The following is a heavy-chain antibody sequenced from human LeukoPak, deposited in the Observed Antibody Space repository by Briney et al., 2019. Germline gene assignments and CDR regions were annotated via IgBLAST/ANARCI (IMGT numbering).Heavy chain of an antibody. J-gene: IGHJ6*03. CDR2: IYTSGIT. Sequence: SETLSLTCTVSGGSVSSVSSYWSWVRQPAGKGLEWIGRIYTSGITDYNPSLKSRVTMSVDTSKNQFSLKLSSVTAADTAVYYCARDRNAMARGVISYYYYYMDVWGKGTTVTISS. CDR3: ARDRNAMARGVISYYYYYMDV. V-gene: IGHV4-61*02. CDR1: GGSVSSVSSY. D-gene: IGHD3-10*01.